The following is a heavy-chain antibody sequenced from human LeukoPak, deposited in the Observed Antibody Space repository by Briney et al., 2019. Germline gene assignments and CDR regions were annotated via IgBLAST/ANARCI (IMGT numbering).Heavy chain of an antibody. CDR1: GGSISSDY. J-gene: IGHJ4*02. V-gene: IGHV4-59*08. CDR2: IYYSGSI. D-gene: IGHD6-19*01. CDR3: ARRVSGWFYFDY. Sequence: SETLSLTCAVSGGSISSDYCSWIWQPPGKGLEWIGHIYYSGSIKYNPSLKSRLTMSVDTSKNQFSLKLSSVTAADTAVYYCARRVSGWFYFDYWGQGTLVTVSS.